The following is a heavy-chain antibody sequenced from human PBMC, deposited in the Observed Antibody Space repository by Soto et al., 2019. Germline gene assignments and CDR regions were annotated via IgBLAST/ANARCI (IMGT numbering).Heavy chain of an antibody. J-gene: IGHJ3*01. CDR3: AKDQVIAASHGND. D-gene: IGHD6-25*01. CDR1: GFTFNNYG. Sequence: QVQLVESGGGVVQPGRSLRLSCAASGFTFNNYGMHWVRQAPGKGLEWVATISNDGRDKYYAHSVRGRLTISRDNSKNTVDLQMNSLRAEDTAVYYCAKDQVIAASHGNDWGQGTMVTVSS. CDR2: ISNDGRDK. V-gene: IGHV3-30*18.